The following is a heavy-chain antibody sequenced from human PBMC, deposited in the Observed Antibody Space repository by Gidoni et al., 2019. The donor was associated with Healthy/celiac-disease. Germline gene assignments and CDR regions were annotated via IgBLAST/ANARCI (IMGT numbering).Heavy chain of an antibody. Sequence: EVQLVASGGGLVQPGRSLSLSCAASGFTFDDYAMHWVRQAPGKGLEWVSGISWNSGSIGYADSVKGRFTIARDNAKNSLYLQMNSLRAEDTALYYCAKDNNGDYYFDYWGQGTLVTVSS. V-gene: IGHV3-9*01. J-gene: IGHJ4*02. D-gene: IGHD2-8*01. CDR1: GFTFDDYA. CDR2: ISWNSGSI. CDR3: AKDNNGDYYFDY.